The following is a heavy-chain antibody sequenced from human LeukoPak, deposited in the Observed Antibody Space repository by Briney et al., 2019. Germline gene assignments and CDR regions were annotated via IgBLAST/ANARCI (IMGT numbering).Heavy chain of an antibody. V-gene: IGHV4-4*07. CDR2: IHASGST. J-gene: IGHJ4*02. D-gene: IGHD6-19*01. CDR3: ARDGGSGWYGD. CDR1: GGSISSYY. Sequence: SETLSLTCTVSGGSISSYYWSWIRQPAGKGLEWIGRIHASGSTSYNPSLKSRLTISVDTSKNQFSLKLSSVTAADTAVYYCARDGGSGWYGDWGQGTLVTVSS.